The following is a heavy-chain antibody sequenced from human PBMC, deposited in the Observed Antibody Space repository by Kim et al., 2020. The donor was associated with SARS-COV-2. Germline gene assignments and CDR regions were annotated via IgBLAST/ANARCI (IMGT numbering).Heavy chain of an antibody. Sequence: SETLSLTCTVSGGSISSYYWSWIRQPPGKGLEWIGYIYYSGSTNYNPSLKSRVTISVDTSKNQFSLKLSSVTAADTAVYYCASFTGGDREVDYWGQGTLVTVSS. V-gene: IGHV4-59*13. D-gene: IGHD3-16*01. CDR2: IYYSGST. CDR3: ASFTGGDREVDY. CDR1: GGSISSYY. J-gene: IGHJ4*02.